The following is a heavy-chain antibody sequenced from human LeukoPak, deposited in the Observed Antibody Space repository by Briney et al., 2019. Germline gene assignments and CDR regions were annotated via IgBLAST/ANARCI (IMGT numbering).Heavy chain of an antibody. CDR1: GFTFSSYA. J-gene: IGHJ4*02. D-gene: IGHD3-10*01. CDR3: ARGETMVRGGPRPY. Sequence: PGXSLRLSCAASGFTFSSYAMSWVRQAPGKGMEWVSGISDSGGSTYYADSVKGRFTIYRDNSKNTLHLQMNSLRAEDTAAYYCARGETMVRGGPRPYWGQGTLVTISS. CDR2: ISDSGGST. V-gene: IGHV3-23*01.